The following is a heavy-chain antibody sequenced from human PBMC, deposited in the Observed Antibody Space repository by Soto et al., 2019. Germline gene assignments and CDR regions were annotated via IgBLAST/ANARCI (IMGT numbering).Heavy chain of an antibody. CDR1: GDSLSGCDYY. J-gene: IGHJ4*02. D-gene: IGHD6-19*01. CDR2: IYYTGFT. V-gene: IGHV4-30-4*08. Sequence: PSETLSLTCTVSGDSLSGCDYYWIWIRQPPWKGLEWIGDIYYTGFTFYNPSLKSRLTISLDSSKNQFSLRLNSVTAADTAVYFCARAYRINGWSDYFFDYWGQGTLVTVSS. CDR3: ARAYRINGWSDYFFDY.